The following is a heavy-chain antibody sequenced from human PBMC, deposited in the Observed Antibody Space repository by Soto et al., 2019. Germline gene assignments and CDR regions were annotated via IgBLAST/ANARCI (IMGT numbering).Heavy chain of an antibody. D-gene: IGHD6-6*01. Sequence: SETLSLTCTVSGGSVSSGSYYWSWIRQPPGKGLEWIGYIYHSGITYYNLSLKSRVTISVDTSKNQLSLKLSSATAADTAVYYCARSMYSTSAQLYYGMDVWGQGTTVTVSS. CDR3: ARSMYSTSAQLYYGMDV. CDR2: IYHSGIT. V-gene: IGHV4-61*01. J-gene: IGHJ6*02. CDR1: GGSVSSGSYY.